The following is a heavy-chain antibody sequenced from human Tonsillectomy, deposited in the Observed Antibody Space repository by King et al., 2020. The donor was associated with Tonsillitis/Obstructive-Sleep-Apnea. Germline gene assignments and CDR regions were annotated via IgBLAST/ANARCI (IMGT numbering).Heavy chain of an antibody. CDR2: INWNGGDT. CDR3: ARAVSGFGSGGSCSSVSMDG. J-gene: IGHJ6*03. V-gene: IGHV3-20*04. D-gene: IGHD2-15*01. Sequence: QLVQSGGGVVRPGGSLRLSCAASGFIFDDFGMSWVRQAPGKGLEWVSGINWNGGDTGHADSVKGRFTTSRDNAQNSLYLQMNSLRAEDTALYFCARAVSGFGSGGSCSSVSMDGGGKGT. CDR1: GFIFDDFG.